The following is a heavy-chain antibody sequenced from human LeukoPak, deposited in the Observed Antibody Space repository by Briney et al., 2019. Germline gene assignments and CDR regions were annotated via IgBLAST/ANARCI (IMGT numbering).Heavy chain of an antibody. V-gene: IGHV3-21*01. Sequence: GGSLRLSCASSGFTFSIYSMNWVRQAPGKGLEWVSSISSSGSYIYYADSVKGRFTISRDNAKNSLYLQMNSLRAEDTAVYYWPRDYYGDYYFDYWGQRILVTVSS. CDR1: GFTFSIYS. D-gene: IGHD4-17*01. CDR2: ISSSGSYI. J-gene: IGHJ4*02. CDR3: PRDYYGDYYFDY.